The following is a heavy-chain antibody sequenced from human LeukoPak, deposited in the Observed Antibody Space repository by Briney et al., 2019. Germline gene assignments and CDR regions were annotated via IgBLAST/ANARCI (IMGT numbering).Heavy chain of an antibody. V-gene: IGHV3-30*18. CDR2: ISYDGSNK. CDR1: GFTFSSYA. D-gene: IGHD3-22*01. CDR3: AKDPCYYDSSGYPEY. Sequence: GGSLRLSCAASGFTFSSYAMSWVRQAPGKGLEWVAVISYDGSNKYYAGSVKGRFTISRDNSKNTLYLQMNSLRAEDTAVYYCAKDPCYYDSSGYPEYWGQGTLVTVSS. J-gene: IGHJ4*02.